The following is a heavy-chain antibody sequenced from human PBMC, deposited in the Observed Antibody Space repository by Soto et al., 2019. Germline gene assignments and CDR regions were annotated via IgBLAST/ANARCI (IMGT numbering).Heavy chain of an antibody. CDR2: ISSGASTI. Sequence: QVQLVESGGGLVKPGGSLRLSCAASGFTFSGHYMTCIRHAPGKGLELVSYISSGASTIYYADSVKGRFTISRDNGKNSLYLQRNSLRAEDTAVYYCARGESSRYYYGMDVWGQGTTVTVSS. V-gene: IGHV3-11*01. J-gene: IGHJ6*02. D-gene: IGHD3-10*01. CDR1: GFTFSGHY. CDR3: ARGESSRYYYGMDV.